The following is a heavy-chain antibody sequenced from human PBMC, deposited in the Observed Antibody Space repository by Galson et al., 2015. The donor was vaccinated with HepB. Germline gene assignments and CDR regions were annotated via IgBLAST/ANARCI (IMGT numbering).Heavy chain of an antibody. CDR3: ARASDLDY. J-gene: IGHJ4*02. D-gene: IGHD2-2*01. CDR2: ISSSSSII. CDR1: GFKFYKVW. Sequence: SLRLSCAGSGFKFYKVWMNWVRQTPGKGLEWVSYISSSSSIINYADSVKGRLTISRDNAKNSLYLQMNSLRAEDTAVYYCARASDLDYWGQGTLVTVSS. V-gene: IGHV3-48*01.